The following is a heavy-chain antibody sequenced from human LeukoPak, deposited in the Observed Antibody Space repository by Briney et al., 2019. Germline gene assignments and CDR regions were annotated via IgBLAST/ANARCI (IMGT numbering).Heavy chain of an antibody. CDR1: GFTFSRYS. CDR3: ARDRTLDY. V-gene: IGHV3-74*01. J-gene: IGHJ4*02. Sequence: PGGSLRLSCAASGFTFSRYSLNWVRQAPGKGLVWVSLINGDGSSTTYADSGEGRFTISSDSAKNTLYLQMNSLRAEDTAVYYCARDRTLDYWGRGTLVTVSS. CDR2: INGDGSST.